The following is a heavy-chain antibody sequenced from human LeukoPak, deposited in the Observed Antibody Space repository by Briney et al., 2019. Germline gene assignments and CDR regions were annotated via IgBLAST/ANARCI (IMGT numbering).Heavy chain of an antibody. V-gene: IGHV3-23*01. CDR3: APDPRGADWSLDD. CDR1: GFTFSNFA. J-gene: IGHJ4*02. CDR2: ISASGGTT. Sequence: GGSLRLSCAASGFTFSNFAMSWVRQAPGKGLEWVSLISASGGTTNYADSVKGRFIISRDNSRDTLYLQMNSLRAEDTAVYYCAPDPRGADWSLDDWGQGTLVTVSS. D-gene: IGHD3-9*01.